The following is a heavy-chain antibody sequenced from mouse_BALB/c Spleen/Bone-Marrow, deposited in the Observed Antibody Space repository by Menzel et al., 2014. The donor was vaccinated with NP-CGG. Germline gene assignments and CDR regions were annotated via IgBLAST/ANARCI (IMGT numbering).Heavy chain of an antibody. D-gene: IGHD2-4*01. CDR2: ISSGGSYT. J-gene: IGHJ2*01. Sequence: EVQGVESGGGLVKPGGSPKLSCAASGFTFSSYAMSWVRQTPEKRLEWVATISSGGSYTYYPDSVKGRFTISRDNAKNTLYLQMSSLRSEDTAMYYCARHGITRLLDYWGQGTTLTVSS. CDR3: ARHGITRLLDY. CDR1: GFTFSSYA. V-gene: IGHV5-9-3*01.